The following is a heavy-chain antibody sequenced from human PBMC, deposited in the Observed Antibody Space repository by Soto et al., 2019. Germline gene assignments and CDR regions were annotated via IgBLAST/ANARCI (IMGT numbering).Heavy chain of an antibody. CDR2: IIPIFGTA. CDR3: ARGGIGGELRYYYGMDV. D-gene: IGHD1-26*01. Sequence: ASVKVSCKASGGTFSSYAISWVRQAPGQGLEWMGGIIPIFGTANYAQKFQGRVTMTRNTSISTAYMELSSLRSEDTAVYYCARGGIGGELRYYYGMDVWGQGTTVTVSS. J-gene: IGHJ6*02. CDR1: GGTFSSYA. V-gene: IGHV1-69*05.